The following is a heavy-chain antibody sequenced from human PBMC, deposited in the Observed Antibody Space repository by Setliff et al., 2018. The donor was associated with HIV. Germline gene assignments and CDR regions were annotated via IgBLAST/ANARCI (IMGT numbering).Heavy chain of an antibody. J-gene: IGHJ4*02. D-gene: IGHD6-19*01. CDR1: GFNFKTYG. CDR3: AREGLRSGWSGSAVSRGRGMTEAERFDS. V-gene: IGHV3-48*04. CDR2: IGSSNHGI. Sequence: GGSLRLSCAASGFNFKTYGMTWVRQAPGKGLDWVAHIGSSNHGIHYTASVPGRFTVSRDNANNLLFLQIISLTGDDTGVYYCAREGLRSGWSGSAVSRGRGMTEAERFDSWGQGTLVTVSS.